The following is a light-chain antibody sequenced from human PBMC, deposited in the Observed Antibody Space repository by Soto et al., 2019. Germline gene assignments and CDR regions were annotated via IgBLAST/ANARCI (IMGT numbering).Light chain of an antibody. CDR3: QQRSNWPPWT. CDR1: QSVSSY. Sequence: EIVLTQSPATLSLSPGERATLSCRASQSVSSYLAWYQQKPAQAPRLLIYDASNRATGIPARFSGSGSGTEFPLTISSLEPEVFRAYYCQQRSNWPPWTFRQGTEVEIK. V-gene: IGKV3-11*01. CDR2: DAS. J-gene: IGKJ1*01.